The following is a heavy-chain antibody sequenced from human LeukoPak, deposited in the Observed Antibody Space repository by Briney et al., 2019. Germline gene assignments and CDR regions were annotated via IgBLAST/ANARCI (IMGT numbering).Heavy chain of an antibody. CDR2: ITGDCKYI. J-gene: IGHJ4*02. CDR3: AREGNDYYYDQ. V-gene: IGHV3-21*01. Sequence: AGGSLRLSCAASGFTLSSYSMNWVRQAPGKGLEWVSSITGDCKYITYADSVKGRFTISRDNAKNSLYLQVASLRGDDTATYYCAREGNDYYYDQWGQGTLVTVSP. D-gene: IGHD3-16*01. CDR1: GFTLSSYS.